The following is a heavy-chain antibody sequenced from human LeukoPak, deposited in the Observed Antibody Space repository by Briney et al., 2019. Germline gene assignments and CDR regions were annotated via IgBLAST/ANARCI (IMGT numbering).Heavy chain of an antibody. J-gene: IGHJ4*02. CDR2: ISSSSRYI. CDR1: GFIFSSYS. CDR3: VREWQLPRNFDY. Sequence: GGSLTLSYAASGFIFSSYSMNWVRQAPGKGLEWVSSISSSSRYIYYADSVKGRFTISRDNAKNSLYLQMNSLRAEDTAVYYCVREWQLPRNFDYWGQGPVATVSS. D-gene: IGHD1-26*01. V-gene: IGHV3-21*01.